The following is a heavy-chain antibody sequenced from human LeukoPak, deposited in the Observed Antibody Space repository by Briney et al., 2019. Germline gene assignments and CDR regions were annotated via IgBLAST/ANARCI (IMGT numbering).Heavy chain of an antibody. CDR1: GYTFTSYD. V-gene: IGHV1-8*01. J-gene: IGHJ6*03. Sequence: GASVKVSCKASGYTFTSYDINWVRQATGQGLEWMGWMNPNSGNTGYAQKFQGRVTMTRNTSISTAYMELSSLRSEDTAVYYCARGSYSDILTGYPYIYYYYMDVWGKGTTVTVSS. D-gene: IGHD3-9*01. CDR3: ARGSYSDILTGYPYIYYYYMDV. CDR2: MNPNSGNT.